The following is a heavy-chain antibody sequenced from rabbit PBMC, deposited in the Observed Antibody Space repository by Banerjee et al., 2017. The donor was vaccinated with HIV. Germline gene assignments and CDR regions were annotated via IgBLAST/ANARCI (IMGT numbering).Heavy chain of an antibody. Sequence: QSLEESGGGLVKPGASLTLTCKASGFSFSSGYDMCWVRQAPGKGPEWIACIYAGSSGNTYYASWAKGRFTISKTSSTTVTLQMTSLTAADTAAYFCARRPYASDTVLNLWGQGTLVTVS. CDR2: IYAGSSGNT. CDR3: ARRPYASDTVLNL. J-gene: IGHJ4*01. D-gene: IGHD1-1*01. V-gene: IGHV1S40*01. CDR1: GFSFSSGYD.